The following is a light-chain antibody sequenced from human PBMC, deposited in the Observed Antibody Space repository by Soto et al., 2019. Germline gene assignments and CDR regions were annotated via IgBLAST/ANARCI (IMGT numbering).Light chain of an antibody. CDR1: QSISSW. J-gene: IGKJ1*01. CDR2: KAS. V-gene: IGKV1-5*03. Sequence: DIQMTQSPSTLSASVGERVTITCRASQSISSWLAWYQQKPGKAPKLLIYKASSLESGVPSRFSGSGSGTEFTLTISSLQPDDFATYYCQQTGTFGQGTKVDIK. CDR3: QQTGT.